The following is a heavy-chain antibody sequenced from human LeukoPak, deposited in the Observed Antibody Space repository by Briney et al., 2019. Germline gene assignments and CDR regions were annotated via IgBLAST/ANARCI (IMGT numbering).Heavy chain of an antibody. CDR2: TSGDGITT. CDR1: GFTFSSYG. CDR3: ARDHVYGGADY. V-gene: IGHV3-43*02. Sequence: GGSLRLSCAASGFTFSSYGMSWVRQAPGKGLEWVSLTSGDGITTYFADSVKGRFTISRDNSKSSLFLQMNSLRTEDTALYYCARDHVYGGADYWGQGTLVTVSS. D-gene: IGHD5/OR15-5a*01. J-gene: IGHJ4*02.